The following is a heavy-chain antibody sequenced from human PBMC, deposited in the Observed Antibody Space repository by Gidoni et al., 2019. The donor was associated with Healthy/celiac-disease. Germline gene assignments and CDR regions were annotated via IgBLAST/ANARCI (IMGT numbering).Heavy chain of an antibody. Sequence: EVQLVESGGGLVKPGGSLRLSCVVSTFTFSSYSMNWVRQAPGKGLEWVSSISSSGSHVYYADSVKGRFTISRDNAKNSLYLKINSLRAEDTAVYYCAREIGPMDVWGQGTTVTVSS. V-gene: IGHV3-21*06. CDR1: TFTFSSYS. CDR3: AREIGPMDV. J-gene: IGHJ6*02. CDR2: ISSSGSHV.